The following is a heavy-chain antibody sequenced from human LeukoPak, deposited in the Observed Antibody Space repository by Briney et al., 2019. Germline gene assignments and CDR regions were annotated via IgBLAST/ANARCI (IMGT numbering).Heavy chain of an antibody. CDR2: ISGSGGST. D-gene: IGHD3-3*01. Sequence: GGSLRLSCAASGFTFSSYAMSWVRQAPGKGLEWVSAISGSGGSTYYADSVKGRFTISRDNSKNTLYLQMDSLRAEDTAVYYCARGIFGVVTLYYGMDVRGQGTTVTVSS. J-gene: IGHJ6*02. V-gene: IGHV3-23*01. CDR1: GFTFSSYA. CDR3: ARGIFGVVTLYYGMDV.